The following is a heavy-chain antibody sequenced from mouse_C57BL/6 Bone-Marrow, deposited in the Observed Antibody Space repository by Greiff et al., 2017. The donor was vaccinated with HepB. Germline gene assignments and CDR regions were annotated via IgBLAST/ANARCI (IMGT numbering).Heavy chain of an antibody. CDR1: GFTFSSYA. Sequence: EVQVVESGGGLVKPGGSLKLSCAASGFTFSSYAMSWVRQTPEKRLEWVATISDGGSYTYYPDNVKGRFTISRDNAKNNLYLQMSHLKSEDTAMYYCARGYYYGSRAWFAYWGQGTLVTVSA. V-gene: IGHV5-4*01. D-gene: IGHD1-1*01. J-gene: IGHJ3*01. CDR3: ARGYYYGSRAWFAY. CDR2: ISDGGSYT.